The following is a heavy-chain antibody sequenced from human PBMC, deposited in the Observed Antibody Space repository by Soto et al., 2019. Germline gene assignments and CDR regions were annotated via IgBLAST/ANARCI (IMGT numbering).Heavy chain of an antibody. CDR1: GFTFTSSA. CDR2: IVVGSGNT. D-gene: IGHD3-22*01. Sequence: SVKVSCKASGFTFTSSAVQWVRQARGQRLEWIGWIVVGSGNTNYAQKFQERVTITRDMSTSTAYMELSSLRSEDTAVYYCAAARLYYYDSSGYPVFDYWGQGTLVTVSS. V-gene: IGHV1-58*01. J-gene: IGHJ4*02. CDR3: AAARLYYYDSSGYPVFDY.